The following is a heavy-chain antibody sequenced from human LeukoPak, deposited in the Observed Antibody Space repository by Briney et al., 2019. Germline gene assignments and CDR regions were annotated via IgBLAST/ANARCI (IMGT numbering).Heavy chain of an antibody. CDR2: IYSDGRT. J-gene: IGHJ4*02. Sequence: PGGSLRLSCEGSGFTVSSNFMSWVRQAPGKGLEWVSVIYSDGRTSYSDSVKGRFTISRDNSKNILYLQMNSLRADDTAVYYCARATRMSGYRGYDWGPADYWGQGTRVTVSS. D-gene: IGHD5-12*01. CDR1: GFTVSSNF. V-gene: IGHV3-53*01. CDR3: ARATRMSGYRGYDWGPADY.